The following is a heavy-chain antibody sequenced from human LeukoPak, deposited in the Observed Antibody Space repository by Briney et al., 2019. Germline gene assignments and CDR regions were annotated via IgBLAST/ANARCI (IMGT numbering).Heavy chain of an antibody. J-gene: IGHJ4*02. D-gene: IGHD6-19*01. V-gene: IGHV1-2*06. CDR1: GYTFTGYY. CDR3: ARAGSSGWYLPLPDY. Sequence: ASVKVSCKASGYTFTGYYMHWVRQAPGQGLEWMGRINPNSGGTNYAQKFQGRVTMTRDTSASTAYMELSSLRSEDTAVYYCARAGSSGWYLPLPDYWGQGTLVTVSS. CDR2: INPNSGGT.